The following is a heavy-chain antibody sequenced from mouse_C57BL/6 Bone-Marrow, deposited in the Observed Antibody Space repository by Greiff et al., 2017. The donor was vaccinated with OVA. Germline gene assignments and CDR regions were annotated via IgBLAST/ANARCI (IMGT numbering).Heavy chain of an antibody. Sequence: EVQLQESGPELVKPGASVKISCKASGYSFTDYNMNWVKQSNGKSLEWIGVINPNYGTTSYNQKFKGKATLTVDQSSSTAYMQLNSLTSEDSAVYYCASRWLPPYYYAMDYWGQGTSVTVSS. CDR3: ASRWLPPYYYAMDY. CDR2: INPNYGTT. V-gene: IGHV1-39*01. D-gene: IGHD2-3*01. CDR1: GYSFTDYN. J-gene: IGHJ4*01.